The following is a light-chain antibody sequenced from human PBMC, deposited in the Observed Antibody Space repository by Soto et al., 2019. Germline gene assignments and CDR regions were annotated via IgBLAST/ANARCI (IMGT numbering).Light chain of an antibody. CDR3: QQYGSSPGT. V-gene: IGKV3-15*01. Sequence: EILMTQSPATLSVSPGERATLSCRASQSVSTNLAWYQQRPGQTPRLLIYGASTRATGVPARFSGSGSGTDFTLTISRLEPEDFAVYYCQQYGSSPGTFGQGTKVDIK. CDR2: GAS. CDR1: QSVSTN. J-gene: IGKJ1*01.